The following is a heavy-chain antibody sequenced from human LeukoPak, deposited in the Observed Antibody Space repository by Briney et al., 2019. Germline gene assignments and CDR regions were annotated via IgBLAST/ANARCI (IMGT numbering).Heavy chain of an antibody. Sequence: GRSLRLSCAASGFIFSNHGMHWVRQAPGKGLEWVAVIWYDGSIKYYADSVKGRFSTSRDNSKNTVDLQMNSLRVEDTAVYYCARDRPGGGINGMDVWGQGTTVTVSS. V-gene: IGHV3-33*01. CDR1: GFIFSNHG. J-gene: IGHJ6*02. D-gene: IGHD3-16*01. CDR2: IWYDGSIK. CDR3: ARDRPGGGINGMDV.